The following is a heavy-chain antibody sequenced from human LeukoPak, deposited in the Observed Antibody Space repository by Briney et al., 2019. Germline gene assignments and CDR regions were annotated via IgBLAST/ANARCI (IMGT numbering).Heavy chain of an antibody. CDR3: ARSGGPYSRSSKADY. D-gene: IGHD6-13*01. J-gene: IGHJ4*02. CDR1: GGTFNSYA. Sequence: GASVKVSCKASGGTFNSYAISWVRQAPGQGLEWMGGTIPFFGTANYAQKFQGRVTITADESTSTAYMELSSLRSEDTAVYYCARSGGPYSRSSKADYWGQGTLVTVSS. CDR2: TIPFFGTA. V-gene: IGHV1-69*13.